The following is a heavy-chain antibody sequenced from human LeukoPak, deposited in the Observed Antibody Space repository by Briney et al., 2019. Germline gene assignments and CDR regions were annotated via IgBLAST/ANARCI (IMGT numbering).Heavy chain of an antibody. V-gene: IGHV3-43*02. CDR3: AKDNTGSSDY. J-gene: IGHJ4*02. Sequence: PGGSLRVSCAASGFTFDGYAMHWVRQAPGKGLEWVSLISGDGGSTYYTDSVKGRFTISRDNSKDSLYLQMNSLRTEDTALYYCAKDNTGSSDYWGQGTLVTVSS. CDR1: GFTFDGYA. D-gene: IGHD6-13*01. CDR2: ISGDGGST.